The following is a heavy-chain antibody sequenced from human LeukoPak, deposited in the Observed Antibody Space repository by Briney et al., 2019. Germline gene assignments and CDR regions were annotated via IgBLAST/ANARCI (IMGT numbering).Heavy chain of an antibody. CDR1: GFTFSSYG. J-gene: IGHJ5*02. CDR3: ARGGVDIVATSWFDP. V-gene: IGHV3-23*01. D-gene: IGHD5-12*01. CDR2: ISGSGGST. Sequence: GGSLRLSCAASGFTFSSYGMSWVRQAPGKGLEWVSAISGSGGSTYYADSVKGRFTISRDNSKNTLYLQMDSLRAEDTAVYYCARGGVDIVATSWFDPWGQGTLVTVSS.